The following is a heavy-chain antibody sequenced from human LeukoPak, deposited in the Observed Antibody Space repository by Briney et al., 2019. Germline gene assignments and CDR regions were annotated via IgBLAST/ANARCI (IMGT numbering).Heavy chain of an antibody. J-gene: IGHJ4*02. D-gene: IGHD6-13*01. Sequence: SETLSLTCAVYGGSFSGYYWSWIRQPPGKGLEWIGKINHSGSTNYNPSLKSRVTISVDTSKNQFSLKLSSVTAADTAVYYCARSLGGTGAAAVGDYWGQGTLVTVSS. CDR1: GGSFSGYY. CDR2: INHSGST. V-gene: IGHV4-34*01. CDR3: ARSLGGTGAAAVGDY.